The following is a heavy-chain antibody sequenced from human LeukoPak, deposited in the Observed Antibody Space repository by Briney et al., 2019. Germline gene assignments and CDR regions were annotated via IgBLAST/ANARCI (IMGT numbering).Heavy chain of an antibody. CDR1: GYTFTSYA. V-gene: IGHV7-4-1*02. J-gene: IGHJ4*02. D-gene: IGHD6-13*01. CDR2: INTNTGNP. CDR3: ARAGRAHTHSRIAAAASGIRIDY. Sequence: ASVKVSCKASGYTFTSYAMNWVRQAPGQGLEWMGWINTNTGNPTYAQGFTGRFVFSLDTSVSTAYLQISSLEAEDTAVYYCARAGRAHTHSRIAAAASGIRIDYWGQGTPVTVSS.